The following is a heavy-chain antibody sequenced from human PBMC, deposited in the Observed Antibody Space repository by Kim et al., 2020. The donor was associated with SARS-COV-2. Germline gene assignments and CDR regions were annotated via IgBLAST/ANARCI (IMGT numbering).Heavy chain of an antibody. V-gene: IGHV4-39*01. Sequence: SETLSLTCTVSGGSISSSSYYWGWIRQPPGKGLEWIGSIYYSGSTYYNPSLKSRVTISVDTSKNQFSLKLSSVTAADTAVYYCARLLGYCSSTSCYAGYYYYYGMDVWGQGTTVTVSS. J-gene: IGHJ6*02. CDR2: IYYSGST. CDR1: GGSISSSSYY. CDR3: ARLLGYCSSTSCYAGYYYYYGMDV. D-gene: IGHD2-2*01.